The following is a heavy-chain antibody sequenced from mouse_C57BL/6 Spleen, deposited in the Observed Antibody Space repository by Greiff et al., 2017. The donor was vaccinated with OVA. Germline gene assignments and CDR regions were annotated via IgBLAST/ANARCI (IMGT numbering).Heavy chain of an antibody. D-gene: IGHD4-1*01. Sequence: QVKLMESGAELAKPGASVKLSCKASGYTFTSYGMPWVKQRPGQGLEWIGYINPRSGYTKYNQKFKDKATLTADKHSSTAYVKLSSLTYDDAAVYYCAGGETANWESWYACWGQGTMVTVAA. CDR1: GYTFTSYG. J-gene: IGHJ3*01. V-gene: IGHV1-7*01. CDR3: AGGETANWESWYAC. CDR2: INPRSGYT.